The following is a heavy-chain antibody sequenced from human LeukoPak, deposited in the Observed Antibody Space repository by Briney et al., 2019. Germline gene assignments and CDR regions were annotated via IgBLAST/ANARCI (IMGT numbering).Heavy chain of an antibody. CDR3: ARGHYYDSSGLPFDY. V-gene: IGHV4-34*01. Sequence: PSETLSLTCAVYGGSFSGYYWSWIRQPPGKGLEWIGEINHSGSTNYNPSLKSRVTISVDTSKNQFSLKLSSVTAADTAVYYCARGHYYDSSGLPFDYWGQGTLVTVSS. J-gene: IGHJ4*02. D-gene: IGHD3-22*01. CDR2: INHSGST. CDR1: GGSFSGYY.